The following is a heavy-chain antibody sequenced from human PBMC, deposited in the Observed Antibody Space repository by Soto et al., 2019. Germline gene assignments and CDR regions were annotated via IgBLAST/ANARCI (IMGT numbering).Heavy chain of an antibody. Sequence: DVQLVESGGGLVQPGGSLRVSCAASGFTLGSHRIHWVRQPPGKGLEWVSRIDTDGGGTSYADSVKGRFTISTDNAKNTVYLQMNDLKAEDTAVYYCATVFDLWGQGTLVNVSS. CDR3: ATVFDL. CDR1: GFTLGSHR. CDR2: IDTDGGGT. V-gene: IGHV3-74*01. J-gene: IGHJ5*02.